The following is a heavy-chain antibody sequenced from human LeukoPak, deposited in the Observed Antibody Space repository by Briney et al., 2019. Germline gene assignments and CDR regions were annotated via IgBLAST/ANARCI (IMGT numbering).Heavy chain of an antibody. CDR1: GFTFSNYA. V-gene: IGHV3-23*01. J-gene: IGHJ4*02. D-gene: IGHD3-22*01. CDR3: AITPNYYDSSGYYYLRGYFDY. CDR2: ISDSGGST. Sequence: TGGSLRLSCAASGFTFSNYAMTWVRQAPGKGPEWVSCISDSGGSTYYADSVKGRFTISRDNSKNTLYLQMNSLRAEDTAVYYCAITPNYYDSSGYYYLRGYFDYWGQGTLVTVSS.